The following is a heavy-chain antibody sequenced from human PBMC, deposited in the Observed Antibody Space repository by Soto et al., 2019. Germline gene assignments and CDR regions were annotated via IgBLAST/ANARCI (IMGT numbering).Heavy chain of an antibody. V-gene: IGHV4-4*02. CDR1: GGSISSSNW. Sequence: QVQLQESGPGLVKPSGTLSLTCAVSGGSISSSNWWSWVRQSPGKGLEWIGEIYHSGSTNYNPSLTSRVPMLVYTAWHQFPRRLNPVTAAATAVYYWAREASSNSPGYCAYWGQGTLVTVSS. CDR2: IYHSGST. D-gene: IGHD6-6*01. CDR3: AREASSNSPGYCAY. J-gene: IGHJ4*02.